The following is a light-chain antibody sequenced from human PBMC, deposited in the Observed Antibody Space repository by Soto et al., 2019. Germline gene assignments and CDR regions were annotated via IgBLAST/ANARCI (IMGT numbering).Light chain of an antibody. CDR2: GAS. CDR1: QSVSSR. Sequence: EIVMTQSPATLSVSLGERATLSCRASQSVSSRLAWYQQKPGQAPRLLVYGASTRATGIPARFSGRGSGTEFTLTISSLQSEDFAVYYCQQYTNWPWTFGQGTKVEIK. CDR3: QQYTNWPWT. J-gene: IGKJ1*01. V-gene: IGKV3-15*01.